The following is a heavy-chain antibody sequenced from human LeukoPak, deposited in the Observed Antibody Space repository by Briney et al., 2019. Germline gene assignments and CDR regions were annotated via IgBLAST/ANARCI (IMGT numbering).Heavy chain of an antibody. CDR1: GFTFSSYN. V-gene: IGHV3-21*01. CDR3: AKDFSDILTGYPVD. J-gene: IGHJ4*02. D-gene: IGHD3-9*01. Sequence: GGSLRLSCAASGFTFSSYNMNWVRQAPGKGPEWVSSITSSSSYIYYADSVKGRFTISRDNSKNTPYLQMNSLRAEDTAVYYCAKDFSDILTGYPVDWGQGTLVTVSS. CDR2: ITSSSSYI.